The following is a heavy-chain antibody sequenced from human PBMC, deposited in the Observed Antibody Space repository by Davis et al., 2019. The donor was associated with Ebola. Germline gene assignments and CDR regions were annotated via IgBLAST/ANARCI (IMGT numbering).Heavy chain of an antibody. D-gene: IGHD3-9*01. CDR2: INHSGST. CDR3: ARGPLGYYDILTGYYPFDP. CDR1: GGSFSGYY. V-gene: IGHV4-34*01. Sequence: MPSETLSLTCAVYGGSFSGYYWSWIRQSPGKGLEWIGEINHSGSTNYNPSLKSRVTISVDTSKNQFSLKLSSVTAADTAVYYCARGPLGYYDILTGYYPFDPWGQGTLVTVSS. J-gene: IGHJ5*02.